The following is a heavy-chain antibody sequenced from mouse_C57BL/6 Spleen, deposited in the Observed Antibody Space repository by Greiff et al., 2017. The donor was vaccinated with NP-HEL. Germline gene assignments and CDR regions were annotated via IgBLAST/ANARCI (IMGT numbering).Heavy chain of an antibody. Sequence: VQLQQSDAELVKPGASVKISCKVSGYTFTDHTIHWMKQRPEQGLEWIGYIYPRDGSTKYNEKFKGKATLTADKSSSTAYMQLNSLTSEDSAVYVCAREREPKDYYGSSAMDYWGQGTSVTVSS. CDR1: GYTFTDHT. CDR2: IYPRDGST. V-gene: IGHV1-78*01. J-gene: IGHJ4*01. D-gene: IGHD1-1*01. CDR3: AREREPKDYYGSSAMDY.